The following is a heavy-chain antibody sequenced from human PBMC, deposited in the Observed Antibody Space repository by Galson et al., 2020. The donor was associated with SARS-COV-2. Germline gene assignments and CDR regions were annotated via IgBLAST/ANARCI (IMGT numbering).Heavy chain of an antibody. CDR2: TYYRSKWFN. V-gene: IGHV6-1*01. Sequence: SQTLSLTCAISGDSVSRNTAAWNWIRQSPSRGLEWLGRTYYRSKWFNHYAESLKSRITINADTSKNQFSLQLNSVTPEDTAVYYCVRVRSRSWTDAVDIWGQGTMVTVSS. CDR1: GDSVSRNTAA. D-gene: IGHD3-10*01. CDR3: VRVRSRSWTDAVDI. J-gene: IGHJ3*02.